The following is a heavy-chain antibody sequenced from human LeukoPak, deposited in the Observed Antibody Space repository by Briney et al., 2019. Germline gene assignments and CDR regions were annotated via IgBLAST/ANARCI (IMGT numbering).Heavy chain of an antibody. CDR3: ASSKVPAARGAFDI. Sequence: SETLSLTCAVYGGSFSGYYWSWIRQPPGKGLEWIGEINHSGSTNYNPSLKSRVTISVDTSKNQFSLKLSSVTATDTAVYYCASSKVPAARGAFDIWGQGTMVTVSS. V-gene: IGHV4-34*01. J-gene: IGHJ3*02. D-gene: IGHD2-2*01. CDR2: INHSGST. CDR1: GGSFSGYY.